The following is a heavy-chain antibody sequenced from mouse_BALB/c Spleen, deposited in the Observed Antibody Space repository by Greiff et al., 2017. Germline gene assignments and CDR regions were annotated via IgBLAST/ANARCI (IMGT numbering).Heavy chain of an antibody. V-gene: IGHV5-12-1*01. CDR3: ARHGGYGSSYVAY. Sequence: EVKLVESGGGLVKPGGSLKLSCAASGFAFSSYDMSWVRQTPEKRLEWVAYISSGGGSTYYPDTVKGRFTISRDNAKNTLYLQMSSLKSEDTAMYYCARHGGYGSSYVAYWGQGTLVTVSA. CDR2: ISSGGGST. D-gene: IGHD1-1*01. CDR1: GFAFSSYD. J-gene: IGHJ3*01.